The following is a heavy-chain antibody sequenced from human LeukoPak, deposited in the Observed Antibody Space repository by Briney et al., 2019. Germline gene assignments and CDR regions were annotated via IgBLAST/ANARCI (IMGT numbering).Heavy chain of an antibody. CDR1: GFTFSSYA. D-gene: IGHD5-12*01. CDR3: ARDKRRGYSGYLDC. Sequence: GGSLRLSCAASGFTFSSYAMSWVRQAPGKGLEWVSAISGSGGSTYYADSVKGRFTISRDNSKNTLYLQMNSLRAEDTAVYYCARDKRRGYSGYLDCWVRGTLVTVSS. CDR2: ISGSGGST. V-gene: IGHV3-23*01. J-gene: IGHJ4*02.